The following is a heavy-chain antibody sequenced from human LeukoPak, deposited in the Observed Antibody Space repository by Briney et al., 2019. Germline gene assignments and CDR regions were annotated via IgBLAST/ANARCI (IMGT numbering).Heavy chain of an antibody. D-gene: IGHD4/OR15-4a*01. CDR1: GFIFDNFA. V-gene: IGHV3-30*04. J-gene: IGHJ5*01. CDR2: VSFDGTNN. CDR3: ARDRNVVGADFDS. Sequence: GGSLRLSCAASGFIFDNFAIHWVRQAPGRGLEWVSIVSFDGTNNFYGHSVKGRFTVSRDNSNNTVYLHMNSLRPDDTAVYFCARDRNVVGADFDSWGQGTLVTVSS.